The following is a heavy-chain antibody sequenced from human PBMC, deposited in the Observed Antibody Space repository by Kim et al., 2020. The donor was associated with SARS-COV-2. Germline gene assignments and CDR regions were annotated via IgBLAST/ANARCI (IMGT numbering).Heavy chain of an antibody. V-gene: IGHV4-4*07. Sequence: SETLSLTCTVSGGSISSYYWSWIRQPAGKGLEWIGRIYTSGSTNYNPSLKSRVTMSVDTSKNQFSLKLSSVTAADTAVYYCARDRFLPNFDFWSDYYYYYMDVWGKGTTVTVSS. CDR2: IYTSGST. CDR3: ARDRFLPNFDFWSDYYYYYMDV. CDR1: GGSISSYY. D-gene: IGHD3-3*01. J-gene: IGHJ6*03.